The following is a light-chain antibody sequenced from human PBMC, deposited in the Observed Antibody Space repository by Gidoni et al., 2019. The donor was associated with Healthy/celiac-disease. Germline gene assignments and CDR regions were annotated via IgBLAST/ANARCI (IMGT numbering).Light chain of an antibody. CDR3: NSRDSSGNHLAV. CDR2: GKN. J-gene: IGLJ2*01. Sequence: SSELTQDPAVSVALGQTVRIPCPGDSLRSYYASWYQQKPGQAPVLVIYGKNNRPSGIPDRFSGSSSGNTASLTITGAQAEDEADYYCNSRDSSGNHLAVFGGGTKLTVL. V-gene: IGLV3-19*01. CDR1: SLRSYY.